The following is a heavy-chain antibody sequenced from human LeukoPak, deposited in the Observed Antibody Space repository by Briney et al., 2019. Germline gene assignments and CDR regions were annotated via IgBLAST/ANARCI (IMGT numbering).Heavy chain of an antibody. CDR2: IYTSGST. CDR3: ARGHYRGTYPLHWFDP. J-gene: IGHJ5*02. CDR1: GXSISGYY. V-gene: IGHV4-4*07. Sequence: PSETLSLTCTVSGXSISGYYGTWIRQPAGKGLEWIGRIYTSGSTNYDPSLKSRVTISVDTSKNQFSMKLSSVTAADTAVYYCARGHYRGTYPLHWFDPWGQGTLVTVSS. D-gene: IGHD1-26*01.